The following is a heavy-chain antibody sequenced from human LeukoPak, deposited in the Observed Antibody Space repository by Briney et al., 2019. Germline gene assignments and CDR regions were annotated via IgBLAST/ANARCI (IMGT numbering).Heavy chain of an antibody. CDR1: GFTFRSYW. CDR3: ARGGDYKNDY. CDR2: INGVGSSI. J-gene: IGHJ4*02. V-gene: IGHV3-74*01. D-gene: IGHD4-17*01. Sequence: GGSLRLSCAASGFTFRSYWMHWVRQTPGKGLVWVSRINGVGSSISYADSVKGRVTISRDNAKNTLYLQMNNLRAEDTAVYYCARGGDYKNDYWGQGTLVTVSS.